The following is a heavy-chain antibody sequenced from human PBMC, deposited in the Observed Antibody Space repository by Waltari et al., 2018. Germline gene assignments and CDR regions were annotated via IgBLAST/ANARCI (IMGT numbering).Heavy chain of an antibody. CDR3: ARIIAAPLKRAFDI. D-gene: IGHD6-6*01. Sequence: QVQLQESGPGLVKPSQTLSLTCTVSGGSIDSGSYYWSWIRQPAGKEQEWIGELNHSGSTNNNPSLKSLVTISVDTSKIQFSLKLSSVTAADTAVYYCARIIAAPLKRAFDIWGQGTMVTVSS. CDR2: LNHSGST. J-gene: IGHJ3*02. CDR1: GGSIDSGSYY. V-gene: IGHV4-61*02.